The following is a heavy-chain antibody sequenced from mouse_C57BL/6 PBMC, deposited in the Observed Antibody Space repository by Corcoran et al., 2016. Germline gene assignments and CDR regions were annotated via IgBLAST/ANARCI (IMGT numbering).Heavy chain of an antibody. D-gene: IGHD2-5*01. CDR2: ISYDGSN. Sequence: DVQLQESGPGLVKPSQSLSLTCSVTGYSITSGYYWNWIRQFPGNKLEWMGYISYDGSNNYNPSLKNRISITRDTSKNQFFLKLNSVTTEDTATYYCAREGYYSNNYFDYWGQGTTLTVSS. CDR3: AREGYYSNNYFDY. J-gene: IGHJ2*01. CDR1: GYSITSGYY. V-gene: IGHV3-6*01.